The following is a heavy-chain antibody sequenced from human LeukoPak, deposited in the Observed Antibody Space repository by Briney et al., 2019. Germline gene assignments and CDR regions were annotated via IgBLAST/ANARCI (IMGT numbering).Heavy chain of an antibody. J-gene: IGHJ6*03. V-gene: IGHV3-11*01. CDR2: ISSSGSTI. CDR3: AREIAARLHYYYYYMDV. Sequence: GGSLRLSCAASGFTFSDYYMSWIRQAPGKGLEWVSYISSSGSTIYYADSVKGRFTISRDNVKNSLYLQMNSLRAEDTAVYYCAREIAARLHYYYYYMDVWGKGTTVTVSS. CDR1: GFTFSDYY. D-gene: IGHD6-6*01.